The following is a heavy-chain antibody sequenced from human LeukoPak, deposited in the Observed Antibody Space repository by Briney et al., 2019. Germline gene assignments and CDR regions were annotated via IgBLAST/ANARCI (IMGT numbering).Heavy chain of an antibody. CDR3: AELGITMIGGV. CDR1: GFTFRDYA. D-gene: IGHD3-10*02. V-gene: IGHV3-9*01. Sequence: GGSLRLSCTTSGFTFRDYAMHWVRQAPGKGLEWVSSLNSNGATIGHADSVKGRFSISRDNAKNSLYLRMNSLRAEDTAVYYCAELGITMIGGVWGKGTTVTISS. J-gene: IGHJ6*04. CDR2: LNSNGATI.